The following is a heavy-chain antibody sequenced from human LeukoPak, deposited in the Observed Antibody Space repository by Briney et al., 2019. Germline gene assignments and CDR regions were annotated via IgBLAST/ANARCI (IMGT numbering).Heavy chain of an antibody. J-gene: IGHJ4*02. CDR2: IYYSGST. CDR3: ARFYYYDIPY. V-gene: IGHV4-34*09. D-gene: IGHD3-22*01. Sequence: SETLSLTCAVYGGSFSGYYWSWIRQPPGKGLEWIGYIYYSGSTYYNPSLKSRVTISVDTSKNQFSLKLSSVTAADTAVYYCARFYYYDIPYWGQGTLVTVSS. CDR1: GGSFSGYY.